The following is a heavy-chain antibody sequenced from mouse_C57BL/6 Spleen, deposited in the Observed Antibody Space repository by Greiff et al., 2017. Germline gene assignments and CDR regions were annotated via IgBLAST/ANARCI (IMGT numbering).Heavy chain of an antibody. CDR3: ARGGADAMDY. V-gene: IGHV5-6*01. CDR2: ISSGGSYT. CDR1: GFTFSSYG. J-gene: IGHJ4*01. Sequence: EVKVVQSGGDLVKPGGSLKLSCAASGFTFSSYGMSWVRQTPDKRLEWVATISSGGSYTYYPDSVKGRFTISRDNAKNTLYLQMSSLKSEDAAMCYCARGGADAMDYWGQGPSVTVSS.